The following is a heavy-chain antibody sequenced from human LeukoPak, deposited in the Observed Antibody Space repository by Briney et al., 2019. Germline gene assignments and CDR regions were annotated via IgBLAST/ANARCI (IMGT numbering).Heavy chain of an antibody. CDR3: ARIRSIAAFGAYNWFDP. CDR1: GYTFTSYD. D-gene: IGHD6-6*01. J-gene: IGHJ5*02. CDR2: MNPNSGNI. Sequence: ASVKVSCKASGYTFTSYDINWVRQATGQGLEWMGWMNPNSGNIGYAQKFQGRVTMTRNTSISTAYMKLSSLRSDDTAVYYCARIRSIAAFGAYNWFDPWGQGTLVTVSS. V-gene: IGHV1-8*01.